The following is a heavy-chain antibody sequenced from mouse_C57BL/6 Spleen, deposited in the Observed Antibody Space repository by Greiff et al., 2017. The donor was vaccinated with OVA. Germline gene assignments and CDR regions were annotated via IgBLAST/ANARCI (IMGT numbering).Heavy chain of an antibody. CDR1: GYTFTDYV. V-gene: IGHV1-20*01. Sequence: EVQLQQSGAELVKPGASVKLSCKASGYTFTDYVMHWVMQSPGQGLEWIGRINPDNGDTAYNQKFKGKATLTVDKSSSTAYMELRSLTSEDSAVYYCTRAGGYYFDYWGQGTTLTVSS. CDR2: INPDNGDT. J-gene: IGHJ2*01. CDR3: TRAGGYYFDY.